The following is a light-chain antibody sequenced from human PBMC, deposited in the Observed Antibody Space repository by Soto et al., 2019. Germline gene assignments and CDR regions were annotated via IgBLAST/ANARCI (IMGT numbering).Light chain of an antibody. CDR1: QSVSSSY. J-gene: IGKJ1*01. Sequence: EIVLTQSPGTLSLSPGERATLSCRASQSVSSSYLAWYQQKPGQAPRLLIYGASSRATDIPDRFSGSGSGTDFTLTISRLEPEDFALYYCQQYGSSPWTFGQVTKVEIK. CDR3: QQYGSSPWT. V-gene: IGKV3-20*01. CDR2: GAS.